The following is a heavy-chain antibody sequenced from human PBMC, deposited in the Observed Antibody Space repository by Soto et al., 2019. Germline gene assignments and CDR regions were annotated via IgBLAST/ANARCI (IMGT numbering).Heavy chain of an antibody. CDR1: GYTFTSYA. V-gene: IGHV1-3*01. CDR3: VFRYSSSWYRDY. Sequence: GASVKVSCKASGYTFTSYAMHWVRQAPGQRLEWMGWINAGNGNTKYSQKFQGRVTITRDTSASTAYMELSSLRSEDTAVYYCVFRYSSSWYRDYWGQGTLVTVSS. D-gene: IGHD6-13*01. J-gene: IGHJ4*02. CDR2: INAGNGNT.